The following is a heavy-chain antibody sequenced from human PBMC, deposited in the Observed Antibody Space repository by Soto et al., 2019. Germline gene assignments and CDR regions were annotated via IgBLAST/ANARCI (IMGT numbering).Heavy chain of an antibody. CDR2: IYSGGST. CDR1: GFTVSSNY. D-gene: IGHD3-22*01. Sequence: GGSLRLSCAASGFTVSSNYMSWVRQAPGKGLEWVSVIYSGGSTYYADSVKGRFTISRDNSKNTLYLQMNSLRAEDTAVYYCARAPGRYYYGSSGYHNALDIWGQGTMVTV. CDR3: ARAPGRYYYGSSGYHNALDI. V-gene: IGHV3-53*01. J-gene: IGHJ3*02.